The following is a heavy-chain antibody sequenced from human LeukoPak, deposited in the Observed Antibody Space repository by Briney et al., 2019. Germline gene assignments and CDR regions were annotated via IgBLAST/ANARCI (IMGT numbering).Heavy chain of an antibody. V-gene: IGHV4-59*01. J-gene: IGHJ4*02. CDR2: IYYSGST. CDR3: ARGGYDFWSGYIFDY. Sequence: PSETLSLTCTVSGGSISSYYWSWIRQPPGKGLEWIGYIYYSGSTNYSPSLKSRVTISVDTSKNQFSLKLSSVTAADTAVYYCARGGYDFWSGYIFDYWGQGTLVTVSS. CDR1: GGSISSYY. D-gene: IGHD3-3*01.